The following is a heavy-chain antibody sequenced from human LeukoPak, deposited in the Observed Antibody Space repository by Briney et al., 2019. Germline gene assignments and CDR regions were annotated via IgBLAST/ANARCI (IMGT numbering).Heavy chain of an antibody. J-gene: IGHJ6*03. Sequence: PGGSLRLSCAASGFTFSSYWMSWVRQAPGKGLEWVANIKQDGSEKYYVDSVKGRFTISRDNAKNSLYLQMNSLRAEDTAVYYCARGPITMLYYYYYMDVWGKGTTVTVSS. V-gene: IGHV3-7*01. CDR2: IKQDGSEK. CDR1: GFTFSSYW. D-gene: IGHD3-10*01. CDR3: ARGPITMLYYYYYMDV.